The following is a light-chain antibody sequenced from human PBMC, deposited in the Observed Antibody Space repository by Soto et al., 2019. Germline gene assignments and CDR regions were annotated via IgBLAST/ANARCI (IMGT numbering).Light chain of an antibody. J-gene: IGLJ3*02. V-gene: IGLV1-40*01. Sequence: QPVLTQPPSVYGAPGQRVTISCTGSSSDIGAGYHVRWYQQRPGTAPKLLIYGNNNRPSGVPDRFSGSKSGTSASLAITGLQAEDEADYYGQAYDSSLSASVFGGGTELTVL. CDR1: SSDIGAGYH. CDR3: QAYDSSLSASV. CDR2: GNN.